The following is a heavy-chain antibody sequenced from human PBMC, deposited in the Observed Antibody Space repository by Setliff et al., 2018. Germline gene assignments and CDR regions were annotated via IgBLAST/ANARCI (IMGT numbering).Heavy chain of an antibody. CDR2: VSPIDDGKP. CDR3: ARINFYVSSGFYYASDY. V-gene: IGHV1-8*01. J-gene: IGHJ4*02. CDR1: GYSFTSYD. Sequence: ASVKVSCKASGYSFTSYDINWVRLAAGQGLEWMGWVSPIDDGKPGYAQKFQGRVTITWVTSISTAYMELSSLRSEDTAVYYCARINFYVSSGFYYASDYWGQGTLVTVSS. D-gene: IGHD3-22*01.